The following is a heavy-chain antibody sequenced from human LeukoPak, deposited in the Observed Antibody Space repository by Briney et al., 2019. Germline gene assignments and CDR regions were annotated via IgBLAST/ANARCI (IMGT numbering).Heavy chain of an antibody. Sequence: ASVKVSCKASGDTFTSCDINWVRQATGQGLEWMGWMNPNSGNTGYAQKFQGRVTMTRNTSISTAYMELSSLRSEDTAVYYCARETIWDCSSTSCYTDYWGQGTLVTVSS. D-gene: IGHD2-2*02. CDR2: MNPNSGNT. CDR1: GDTFTSCD. CDR3: ARETIWDCSSTSCYTDY. J-gene: IGHJ4*02. V-gene: IGHV1-8*01.